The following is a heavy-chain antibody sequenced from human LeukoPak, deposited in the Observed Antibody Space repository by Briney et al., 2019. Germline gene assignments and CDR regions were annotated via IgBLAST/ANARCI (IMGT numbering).Heavy chain of an antibody. D-gene: IGHD6-19*01. Sequence: GGSLRLSCAASGFTFSSYGMHWVRQAPGKGLEWVAVISYDGSNKYYADSVKGRFTISRDNSKNTLYLQMNSLRAEDTAVHYCAKDGGIAVAGIQDFDYWGQGTLVTVSS. CDR2: ISYDGSNK. CDR1: GFTFSSYG. V-gene: IGHV3-30*18. J-gene: IGHJ4*02. CDR3: AKDGGIAVAGIQDFDY.